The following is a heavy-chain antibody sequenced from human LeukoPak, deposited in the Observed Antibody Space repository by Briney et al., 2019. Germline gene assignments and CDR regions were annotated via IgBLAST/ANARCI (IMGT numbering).Heavy chain of an antibody. D-gene: IGHD4-17*01. Sequence: SETLSLTCTVSGGSISTYYWSWIRQPPGKGLEWIGYIYYSGSTNYNPSLKSRVTISVDTSKNQFSLKLSSVTAADTAVYYCARDGGDYPFDYWGQGTLVTVSS. J-gene: IGHJ4*02. V-gene: IGHV4-59*01. CDR3: ARDGGDYPFDY. CDR1: GGSISTYY. CDR2: IYYSGST.